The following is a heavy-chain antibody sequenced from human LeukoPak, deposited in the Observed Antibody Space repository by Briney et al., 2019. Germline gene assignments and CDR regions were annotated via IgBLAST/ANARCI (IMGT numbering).Heavy chain of an antibody. CDR2: ISAYNGNT. D-gene: IGHD3-22*01. CDR3: ARVGGDSSGYYDY. J-gene: IGHJ4*02. CDR1: GYTFTSYG. V-gene: IGHV1-18*01. Sequence: GASVKVSCKASGYTFTSYGISWVRQAPGQGLEWMGWISAYNGNTNYAQKFQGRVTITADESTSTAYMELSSLRSEDTAVYYCARVGGDSSGYYDYWGQGTLVTVSS.